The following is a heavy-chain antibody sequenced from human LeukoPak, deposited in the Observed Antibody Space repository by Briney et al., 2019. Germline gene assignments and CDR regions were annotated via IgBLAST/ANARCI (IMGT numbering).Heavy chain of an antibody. CDR3: ARVAGYSSGWYEKPFDY. D-gene: IGHD6-19*01. J-gene: IGHJ4*02. CDR2: INHSGST. Sequence: ASETLSLTRAVYGGSFSGYYWSWIRQPPGKGLEWIGEINHSGSTNYNPSLKSRVTISVDTSKNQFSLKLSSVTAADTAVYYCARVAGYSSGWYEKPFDYWGQGTLVTVSS. V-gene: IGHV4-34*01. CDR1: GGSFSGYY.